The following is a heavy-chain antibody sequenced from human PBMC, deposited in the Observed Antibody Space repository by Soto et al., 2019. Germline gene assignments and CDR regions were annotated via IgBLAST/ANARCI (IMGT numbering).Heavy chain of an antibody. D-gene: IGHD1-26*01. CDR2: ISDSGNT. V-gene: IGHV4-39*01. Sequence: XGILSLTCTVSGDSLSSRSLHWGWIRQAPGRGLEWIGTISDSGNTYSNSSLRGRVTISVDPAKNQFTLRLTAVTAADTAVYYCERRDYIGSYHFDHWGQGALVTVSS. J-gene: IGHJ4*02. CDR3: ERRDYIGSYHFDH. CDR1: GDSLSSRSLH.